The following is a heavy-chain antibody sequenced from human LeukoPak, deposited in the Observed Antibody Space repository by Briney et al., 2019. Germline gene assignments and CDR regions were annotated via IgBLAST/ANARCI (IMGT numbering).Heavy chain of an antibody. V-gene: IGHV3-30-3*01. CDR1: GFTFSSYA. CDR2: ISYDGSNK. CDR3: ARDLCIVPAAPCYFDY. D-gene: IGHD2-2*01. J-gene: IGHJ4*02. Sequence: GGSLRLSCAASGFTFSSYAMPWVRQAPGKGLEWVAVISYDGSNKYYADSVKGRFTISRDNSKNTLYLQMNSLRAEDTAVYYCARDLCIVPAAPCYFDYWGQGTLVTVSS.